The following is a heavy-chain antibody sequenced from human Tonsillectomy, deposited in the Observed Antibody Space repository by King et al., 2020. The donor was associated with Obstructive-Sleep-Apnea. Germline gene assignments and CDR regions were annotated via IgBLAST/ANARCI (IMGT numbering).Heavy chain of an antibody. CDR2: VSDFDADK. CDR1: DYSFSNYG. J-gene: IGHJ3*02. Sequence: QLVQSGTEVKKPGASVKVSCKASDYSFSNYGVSWVRQAPGQGLEWMGWVSDFDADKNYAQKFQGRVTVTTDTSTNTAYMELRSLRSDDTAVYYCARYFYSDGSGYYFHDVFVIWGQGTMVIVSS. CDR3: ARYFYSDGSGYYFHDVFVI. D-gene: IGHD3-22*01. V-gene: IGHV1-18*01.